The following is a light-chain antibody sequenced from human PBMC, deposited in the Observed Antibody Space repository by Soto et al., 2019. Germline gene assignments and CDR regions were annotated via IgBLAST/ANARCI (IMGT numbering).Light chain of an antibody. CDR1: QSVSSN. Sequence: TVTTQSPATLSLSPGERATLSCRASQSVSSNLAWYQQKPGQAPRLLIYGASTRATGVPARFSGSGSGTEFTLTISTLQSEDFAVYYCQQYDNWPPLTFGGGTKVDIK. CDR3: QQYDNWPPLT. V-gene: IGKV3-15*01. J-gene: IGKJ4*01. CDR2: GAS.